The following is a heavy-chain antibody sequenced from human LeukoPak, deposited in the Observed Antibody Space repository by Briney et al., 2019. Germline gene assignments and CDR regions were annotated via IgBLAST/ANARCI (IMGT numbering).Heavy chain of an antibody. CDR2: IYYSGST. CDR1: GGSISSGDYY. D-gene: IGHD3-22*01. Sequence: PSQTLSLTCTVSGGSISSGDYYWSWIRQPPGKGLEWIGYIYYSGSTYYNPPLKSRVTISVDTSKNQFSLKLSSVTAADTAVYYCARVGSGYYYRFDYWGQGTLVTVSS. J-gene: IGHJ4*02. CDR3: ARVGSGYYYRFDY. V-gene: IGHV4-30-4*08.